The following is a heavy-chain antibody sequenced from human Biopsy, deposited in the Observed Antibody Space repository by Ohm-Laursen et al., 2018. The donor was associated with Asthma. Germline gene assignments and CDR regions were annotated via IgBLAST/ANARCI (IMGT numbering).Heavy chain of an antibody. CDR1: GYTFNSAG. V-gene: IGHV1-18*01. J-gene: IGHJ6*02. CDR3: TRAVDYSHYYGIDV. Sequence: SVKVSCKTSGYTFNSAGITWVRQAPGQGFEWMGWISVYNGNTKVAQKLQDRVTMITDTSTSTAYMELRSLRSDDTAVYFCTRAVDYSHYYGIDVWGQGTTVTVS. D-gene: IGHD3-10*01. CDR2: ISVYNGNT.